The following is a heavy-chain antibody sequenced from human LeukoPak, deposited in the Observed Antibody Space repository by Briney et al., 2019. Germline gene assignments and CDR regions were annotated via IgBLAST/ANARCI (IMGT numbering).Heavy chain of an antibody. CDR2: TNSDGSST. V-gene: IGHV3-74*01. Sequence: GGSLRLSCAASGFTFSSYWMHWVRQAPGKGLVWVSRTNSDGSSTSYADSVKGRFTISRDNAKNTLYLQMNSLRAEDTAVYYCARGYSSTPTYWGQGTLVTVSS. CDR3: ARGYSSTPTY. CDR1: GFTFSSYW. D-gene: IGHD2-2*01. J-gene: IGHJ4*02.